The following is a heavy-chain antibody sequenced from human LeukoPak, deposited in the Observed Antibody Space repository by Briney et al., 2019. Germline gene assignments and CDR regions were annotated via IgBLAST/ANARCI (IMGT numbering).Heavy chain of an antibody. J-gene: IGHJ2*01. CDR2: IYTSGST. V-gene: IGHV4-61*02. Sequence: SQTLSLTCTVSGGSISSGSYYWSWIRQPAGKGLEWIGRIYTSGSTYYNPSLKSRVTILVDTSKNQFSLNLNSVTAADTAVYYCARDRAIRKPYLYGSGIYAPGGNFDLWGRGTLVTVSS. CDR1: GGSISSGSYY. CDR3: ARDRAIRKPYLYGSGIYAPGGNFDL. D-gene: IGHD3-10*01.